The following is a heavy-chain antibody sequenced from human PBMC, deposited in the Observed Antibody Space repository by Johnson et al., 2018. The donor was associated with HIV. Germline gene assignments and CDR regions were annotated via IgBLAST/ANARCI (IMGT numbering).Heavy chain of an antibody. J-gene: IGHJ3*02. D-gene: IGHD7-27*01. CDR2: VNNDGGDT. CDR3: AKDRNWGRLFDGFDI. CDR1: GFTFSNYW. V-gene: IGHV3-74*01. Sequence: VQLVESGGGLVQPGGSLRLSCAASGFTFSNYWMHWVRQAPGQGLVWVSRVNNDGGDTIYADSVKGRFTISRDNAKNTLYLQMNRRRPEDTAVYYCAKDRNWGRLFDGFDIWGRGTMVTVSS.